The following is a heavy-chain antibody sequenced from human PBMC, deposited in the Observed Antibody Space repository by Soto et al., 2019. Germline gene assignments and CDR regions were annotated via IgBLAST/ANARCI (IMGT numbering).Heavy chain of an antibody. Sequence: GGSLRLSCAASGFTFDDYGMSWVRQAPGKGLEWVSGINRNGGSTGYADSVKGRFTISRDNAKNSLYLQMTNMDPVDTATYYCARSRYSGYDDYNMTPPGAPMEFDPWGQGTLVTVSS. V-gene: IGHV3-20*04. J-gene: IGHJ5*02. D-gene: IGHD5-12*01. CDR2: INRNGGST. CDR3: ARSRYSGYDDYNMTPPGAPMEFDP. CDR1: GFTFDDYG.